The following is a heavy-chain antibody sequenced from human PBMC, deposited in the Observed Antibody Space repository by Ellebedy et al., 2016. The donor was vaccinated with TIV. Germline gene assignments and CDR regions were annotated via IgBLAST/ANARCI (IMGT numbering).Heavy chain of an antibody. V-gene: IGHV3-23*01. CDR3: AKDLRQLGWFNP. Sequence: GESLKISXAASGFTFSSYAMSWVRQAPGKGLEWVSAISGSGGSTYYADSVKGRFTISRDNSKNTLYLQMNSLRAEDTAVYYCAKDLRQLGWFNPWGQGTLVTVSS. CDR2: ISGSGGST. CDR1: GFTFSSYA. D-gene: IGHD6-13*01. J-gene: IGHJ5*02.